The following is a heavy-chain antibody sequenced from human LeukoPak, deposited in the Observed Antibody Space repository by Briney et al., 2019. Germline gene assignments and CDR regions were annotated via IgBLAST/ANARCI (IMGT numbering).Heavy chain of an antibody. D-gene: IGHD3-10*01. CDR2: ISGSGGST. J-gene: IGHJ6*02. V-gene: IGHV3-23*01. Sequence: PGGSQRLSCAASGFTFSSYAMSWVRQAPGKGLEWVSAISGSGGSTYYADSVKGRFTTSRDNSKNTLYLQMNSLRAEDTAVYYCAKTRGFGEGYYYGMDVWGQGTTVTVSS. CDR3: AKTRGFGEGYYYGMDV. CDR1: GFTFSSYA.